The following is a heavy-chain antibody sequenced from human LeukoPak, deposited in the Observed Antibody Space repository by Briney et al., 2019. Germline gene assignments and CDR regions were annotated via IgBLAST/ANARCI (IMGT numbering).Heavy chain of an antibody. CDR3: ARGSGWAFDI. V-gene: IGHV3-7*04. J-gene: IGHJ3*02. CDR1: AFTLSSYW. D-gene: IGHD6-25*01. Sequence: GGSLRLSCEASAFTLSSYWMSWVRQAPGKGLEWVASIKADGSVKYYVDSVRGRFTISRDNAENSLYLQLNSLRAEDTAVYYCARGSGWAFDIWGQGTMVTVSS. CDR2: IKADGSVK.